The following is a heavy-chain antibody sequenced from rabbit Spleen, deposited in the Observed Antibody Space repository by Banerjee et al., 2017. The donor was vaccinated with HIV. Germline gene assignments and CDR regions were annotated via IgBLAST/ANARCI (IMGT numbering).Heavy chain of an antibody. J-gene: IGHJ3*01. D-gene: IGHD4-1*01. CDR3: VREVAGKFRLDL. Sequence: ELVESGGGLVQPGGSLKLSCKASGFDFSVYGLSWVRQVPGKGLEWIGYIDPIFGRTYYASWVNGRFTISSHNAQNTLYLQLNSLTAAGTATYFCVREVAGKFRLDLWGQGTLVTVS. CDR1: GFDFSVYG. CDR2: IDPIFGRT. V-gene: IGHV1S47*01.